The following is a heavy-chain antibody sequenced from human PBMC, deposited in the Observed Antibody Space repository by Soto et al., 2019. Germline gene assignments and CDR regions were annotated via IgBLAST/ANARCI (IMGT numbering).Heavy chain of an antibody. J-gene: IGHJ4*02. CDR3: AKDISYDSSGCAFDY. CDR2: ISWDGGST. V-gene: IGHV3-43*01. CDR1: GFTFDDYT. Sequence: EVQLVESGGVVVQPGGSLRLSCAASGFTFDDYTMHWVRQAPGKGLEWVSLISWDGGSTYYADSVKGRFTISRDNSKNSLYLQMNSLRTEDTALYYCAKDISYDSSGCAFDYWGQGTLVTVSS. D-gene: IGHD3-22*01.